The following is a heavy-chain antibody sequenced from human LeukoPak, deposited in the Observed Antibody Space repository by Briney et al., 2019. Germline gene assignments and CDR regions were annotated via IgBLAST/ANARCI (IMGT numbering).Heavy chain of an antibody. J-gene: IGHJ5*02. CDR2: ISGSGGST. CDR3: AKVGDYYDINWFDP. CDR1: GFSFSDYY. Sequence: GGSLRLSCAASGFSFSDYYMSWIRQAPGKGLEWVSAISGSGGSTYYADSVKGRFTISRDNSKNTLYLQMNSLRAEDTAVYYCAKVGDYYDINWFDPWGQGTLVTVSS. V-gene: IGHV3-23*01. D-gene: IGHD3-22*01.